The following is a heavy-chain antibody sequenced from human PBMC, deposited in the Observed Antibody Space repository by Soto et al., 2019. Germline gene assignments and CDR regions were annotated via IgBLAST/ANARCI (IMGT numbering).Heavy chain of an antibody. CDR2: INVYNGNT. V-gene: IGHV1-18*01. D-gene: IGHD2-2*01. J-gene: IGHJ5*02. CDR3: ARDLAVVWFDP. CDR1: GYTFTSYS. Sequence: QVQLVQSGAEVKKTGASVKVSCKTSGYTFTSYSISWVRQAPGQGLEWMGWINVYNGNTKYAQNLQGRVTMTIDTSTSTAYMELRSLRSDDTAVYYCARDLAVVWFDPWGQGTLVTVSS.